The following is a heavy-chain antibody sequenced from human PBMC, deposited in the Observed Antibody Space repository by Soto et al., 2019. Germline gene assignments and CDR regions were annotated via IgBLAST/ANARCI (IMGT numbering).Heavy chain of an antibody. J-gene: IGHJ4*02. CDR1: GGSFSGYY. CDR3: ARGGSSWYYYNIGPFDY. D-gene: IGHD6-13*01. V-gene: IGHV4-34*01. Sequence: PSETLSLTCAVYGGSFSGYYWSWIRQPPGKGLEWIGEINHSGSTNYNPSLKSRVTISVDTSKNQFSLKLSSVTAADTAVYYCARGGSSWYYYNIGPFDYWGQGTLVTVSS. CDR2: INHSGST.